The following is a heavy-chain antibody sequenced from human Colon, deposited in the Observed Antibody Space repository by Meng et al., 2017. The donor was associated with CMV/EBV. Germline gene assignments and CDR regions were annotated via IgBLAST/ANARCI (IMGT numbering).Heavy chain of an antibody. CDR1: GFSVRNYN. V-gene: IGHV3-21*01. D-gene: IGHD1-1*01. CDR2: ITSTSNYL. J-gene: IGHJ5*02. CDR3: ARESSGGGFDP. Sequence: GESLKISCAASGFSVRNYNMNWVRQAPGKGLEWVSSITSTSNYLYYADSVKGRFTISRDNAKNSLYLQMNSLRAEDTAVYYCARESSGGGFDPWGQGTLVTVSS.